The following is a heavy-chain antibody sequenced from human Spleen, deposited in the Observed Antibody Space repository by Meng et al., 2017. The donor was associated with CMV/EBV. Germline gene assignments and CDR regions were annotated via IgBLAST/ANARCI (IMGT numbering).Heavy chain of an antibody. CDR2: INHSGST. J-gene: IGHJ5*02. V-gene: IGHV4-34*01. CDR1: GGSFRGYY. CDR3: ARTGYYYDNWFDP. D-gene: IGHD3-22*01. Sequence: CGVYGGSFRGYYWSWLRQPPGKGLEWIGEINHSGSTNYSPSLKSRVTISVDTSKNQFSLKLSSVTAADTAVYYCARTGYYYDNWFDPWGQGTLVTVSS.